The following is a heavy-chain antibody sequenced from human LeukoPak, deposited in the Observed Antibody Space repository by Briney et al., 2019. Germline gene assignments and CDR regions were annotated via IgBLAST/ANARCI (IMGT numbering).Heavy chain of an antibody. J-gene: IGHJ6*03. D-gene: IGHD3-10*01. CDR3: ARGHRYYGSGSYPLVSYYMDV. Sequence: PSETLSLTCAVYGGSFSGYYWSWIRQPPGKGLEWIGEINHSGSTNYNPSLKSRVTISVDTSKNQFSLKLSSVTAADTAVYYCARGHRYYGSGSYPLVSYYMDVWGKGTTVTVSS. V-gene: IGHV4-34*01. CDR1: GGSFSGYY. CDR2: INHSGST.